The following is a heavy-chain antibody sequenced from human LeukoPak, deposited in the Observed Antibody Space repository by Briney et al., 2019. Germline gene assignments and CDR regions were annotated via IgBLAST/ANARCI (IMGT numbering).Heavy chain of an antibody. CDR2: SYYSRST. D-gene: IGHD3-22*01. Sequence: SETLSLTCTVSGGSISSYYWSWIRQPPGKGLEWIGYSYYSRSTNYNPSLKSRVTISIDTSKNRFSLELSSVTAADAAVYYCARDGNYDSSGYPSAFDIWGQGTMVTVSS. V-gene: IGHV4-59*01. CDR3: ARDGNYDSSGYPSAFDI. CDR1: GGSISSYY. J-gene: IGHJ3*02.